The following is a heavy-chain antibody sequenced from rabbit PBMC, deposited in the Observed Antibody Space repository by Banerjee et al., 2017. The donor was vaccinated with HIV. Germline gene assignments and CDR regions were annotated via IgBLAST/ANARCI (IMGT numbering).Heavy chain of an antibody. J-gene: IGHJ4*01. Sequence: QEQLEESGGGLVQPEGSLTLTCTASGFSFSSSDWICWVRQAPGKGLEWIACIYGGSSGSSHYATWAKGRFTISKTSSTTVTLQMTSLTAADTATYFCARDLAGVIGWNFNLWGQGTLVTVS. D-gene: IGHD4-1*01. V-gene: IGHV1S45*01. CDR3: ARDLAGVIGWNFNL. CDR2: IYGGSSGSS. CDR1: GFSFSSSDW.